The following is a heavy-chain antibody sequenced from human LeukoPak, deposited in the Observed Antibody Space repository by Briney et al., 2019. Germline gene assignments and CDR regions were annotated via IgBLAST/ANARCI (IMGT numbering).Heavy chain of an antibody. CDR1: GGSISRGDYY. J-gene: IGHJ4*02. CDR3: ARSMVRGVLRYYFDY. Sequence: SETLSLTCTVSGGSISRGDYYWSWIRQPPGKGLEWIGYIYYSGSTYYNPSLQSRVTISADTSKNQFSLKLSSVTAADTAVYYCARSMVRGVLRYYFDYWGQGTLVTVSS. CDR2: IYYSGST. D-gene: IGHD3-10*01. V-gene: IGHV4-30-4*01.